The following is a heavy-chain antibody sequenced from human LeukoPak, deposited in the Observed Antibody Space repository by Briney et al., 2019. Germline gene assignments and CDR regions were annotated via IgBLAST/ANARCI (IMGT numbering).Heavy chain of an antibody. J-gene: IGHJ4*02. CDR1: GGSISSYY. CDR2: IYYSGST. CDR3: ARGLLEWLLEFDY. Sequence: SETLSLTCTVSGGSISSYYWSWIRQPPGKGLEWIGYIYYSGSTNYNPSLKSRVTISVDTSKNQFSLKLSSVTAADTAVYYCARGLLEWLLEFDYWGQGTLVTVSS. D-gene: IGHD3-3*01. V-gene: IGHV4-59*01.